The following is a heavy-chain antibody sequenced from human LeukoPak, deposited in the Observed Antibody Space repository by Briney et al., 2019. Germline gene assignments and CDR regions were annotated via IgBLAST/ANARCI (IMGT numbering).Heavy chain of an antibody. Sequence: SETLSLTCAVSGGSISGYYWSWIRQPPGKGLEWIGEINHSGSTNYNPSLKSRVTISVDTSKNQSSLKLSSVTAADTAVYYCARARTSRPLDYWGQGTLVTVSS. V-gene: IGHV4-34*01. CDR3: ARARTSRPLDY. CDR1: GGSISGYY. CDR2: INHSGST. D-gene: IGHD1/OR15-1a*01. J-gene: IGHJ4*02.